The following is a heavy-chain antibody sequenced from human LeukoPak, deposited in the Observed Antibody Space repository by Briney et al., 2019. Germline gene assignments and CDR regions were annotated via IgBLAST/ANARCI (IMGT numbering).Heavy chain of an antibody. CDR3: ARDPYSSTWCYGMDI. CDR2: IKQDESEK. CDR1: GFTLSNYW. J-gene: IGHJ6*02. Sequence: PGGSLRLSCTASGFTLSNYWMSWVRQTPEKGLEWVANIKQDESEKVYVDSVKGRFTISRDNAKSSLYLQMSGLRADDTAVYYCARDPYSSTWCYGMDIWGQGTTVTVSS. V-gene: IGHV3-7*05. D-gene: IGHD6-13*01.